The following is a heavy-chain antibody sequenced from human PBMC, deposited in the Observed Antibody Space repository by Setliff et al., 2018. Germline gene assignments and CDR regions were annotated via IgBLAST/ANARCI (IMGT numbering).Heavy chain of an antibody. CDR2: IYDSGSS. D-gene: IGHD2-15*01. V-gene: IGHV4-39*01. Sequence: SETLSLTCTVSGGSVSNSGFFWGWLRQAPGKGLEWSGNIYDSGSSNYNAYLKSRLIITRDTSKNQISPKLTSVTAADTAVYYCGRGFSRIEGWGNWFDPWGQGILVTVSS. CDR3: GRGFSRIEGWGNWFDP. J-gene: IGHJ5*02. CDR1: GGSVSNSGFF.